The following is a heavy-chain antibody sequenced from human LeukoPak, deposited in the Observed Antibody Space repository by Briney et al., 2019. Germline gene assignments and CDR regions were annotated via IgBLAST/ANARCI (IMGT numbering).Heavy chain of an antibody. Sequence: SETLSPTCTVSGGSFSNSLYYWSWIRQPPGKGLEWIGYIYYSGSTNYNPSLKSRVTISVDTSKNQFSLKLSSVTAADTAVYYCARTAMVRGGGSYYYYGMDVWGQGTTVTVSS. CDR3: ARTAMVRGGGSYYYYGMDV. CDR1: GGSFSNSLYY. D-gene: IGHD3-10*01. CDR2: IYYSGST. V-gene: IGHV4-61*01. J-gene: IGHJ6*02.